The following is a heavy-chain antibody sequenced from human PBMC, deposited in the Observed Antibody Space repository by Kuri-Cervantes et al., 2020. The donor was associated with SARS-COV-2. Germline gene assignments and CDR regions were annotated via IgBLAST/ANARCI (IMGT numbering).Heavy chain of an antibody. CDR3: ARHSEYGDYVPPGGAFDI. D-gene: IGHD4-17*01. CDR1: GFIFSNYW. V-gene: IGHV4-39*01. J-gene: IGHJ3*02. Sequence: GSLRLSCAGSGFIFSNYWMTWVRQAPGKGLEWIGSIYHTGSTFYNPSLKSRVTISVDTSKNQFSLKLSSVTAADTAVYYCARHSEYGDYVPPGGAFDIWGQGTMVTVSS. CDR2: IYHTGST.